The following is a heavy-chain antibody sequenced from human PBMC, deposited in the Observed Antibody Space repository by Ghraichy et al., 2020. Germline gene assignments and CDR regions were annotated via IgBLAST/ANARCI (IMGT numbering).Heavy chain of an antibody. Sequence: SQTLSLTCTVSGGSISSYYWSWIRQPPGKGLEWIGYIYYSGSTNYNPSLKSRVTISVDTSKNQFSLKLSSVTAADTAVYYCARGSGWHDAFDIWGQGTMVTVSS. J-gene: IGHJ3*02. CDR2: IYYSGST. CDR1: GGSISSYY. D-gene: IGHD6-19*01. CDR3: ARGSGWHDAFDI. V-gene: IGHV4-59*01.